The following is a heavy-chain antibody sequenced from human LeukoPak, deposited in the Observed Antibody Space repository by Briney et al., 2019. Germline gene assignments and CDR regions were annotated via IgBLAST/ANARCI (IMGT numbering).Heavy chain of an antibody. CDR1: GGSISSYY. J-gene: IGHJ6*02. CDR3: ARDQGIAAAGTGFYYYYGMDV. Sequence: RASETLSLTCTVSGGSISSYYWSWIRQPPGKGLEWIGYIYYSGSTNYNPSLKSRVTISVDTSKNQFSLKLSSVTAADTAVYYCARDQGIAAAGTGFYYYYGMDVWGQGTTVTVSS. D-gene: IGHD6-13*01. CDR2: IYYSGST. V-gene: IGHV4-59*01.